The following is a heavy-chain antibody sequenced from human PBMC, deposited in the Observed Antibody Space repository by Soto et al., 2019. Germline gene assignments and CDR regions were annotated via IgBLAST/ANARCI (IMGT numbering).Heavy chain of an antibody. CDR3: ARDGYCSSTSCYIRGEGEYYFDY. J-gene: IGHJ4*02. CDR2: IIPIFGTA. D-gene: IGHD2-2*02. V-gene: IGHV1-69*01. CDR1: GGTFSSYA. Sequence: QVQLVQSGAEVKKPGSSVKVSCKASGGTFSSYAISWVRQAPGQGLEWMGGIIPIFGTANYAQKFQGRVTITADESTSTAYMELSSLRSEDTAVYYCARDGYCSSTSCYIRGEGEYYFDYWGQGTLVTVSS.